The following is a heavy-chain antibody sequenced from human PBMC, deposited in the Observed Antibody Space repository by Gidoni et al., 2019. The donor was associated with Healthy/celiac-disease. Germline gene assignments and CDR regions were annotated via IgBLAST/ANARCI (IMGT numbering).Heavy chain of an antibody. J-gene: IGHJ6*02. D-gene: IGHD3-22*01. CDR1: GYTFTGYY. CDR3: ARDGPRDPDYYDSSGYYSSGYYGMDV. V-gene: IGHV1-2*02. Sequence: QVQLVQSGAEVKKPGASVKVSCTASGYTFTGYYMTWVRQAPGQGLEWMGWINPNSGGTNYAQKFQGRVTMTRDTSISTAYMELSRLRSDDTAVYYCARDGPRDPDYYDSSGYYSSGYYGMDVWGQGTTVTVSS. CDR2: INPNSGGT.